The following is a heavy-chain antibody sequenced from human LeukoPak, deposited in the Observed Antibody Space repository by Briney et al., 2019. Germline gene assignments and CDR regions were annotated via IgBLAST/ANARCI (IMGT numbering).Heavy chain of an antibody. CDR1: GFTFSFYS. CDR3: ARGGDGSGSPLYYYYYYGMDV. J-gene: IGHJ6*02. D-gene: IGHD3-10*01. V-gene: IGHV3-21*01. Sequence: PGGSLRLSCAAPGFTFSFYSMTWVRQAPGKGLEWVSSISSSSSYIYYADSVKGRFTISRDNAKNSLYLQMNSLRAEDTAVYYCARGGDGSGSPLYYYYYYGMDVWGQGTTVTVSS. CDR2: ISSSSSYI.